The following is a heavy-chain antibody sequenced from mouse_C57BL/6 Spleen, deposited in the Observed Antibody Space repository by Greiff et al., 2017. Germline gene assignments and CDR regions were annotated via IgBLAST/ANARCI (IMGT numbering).Heavy chain of an antibody. D-gene: IGHD2-4*01. CDR1: GYTFTSYW. V-gene: IGHV1-72*01. J-gene: IGHJ4*01. CDR2: IDPNSGGT. CDR3: ARSYDYDDYYAMDY. Sequence: QVQLKQSGAELVKPGASVKLSCKASGYTFTSYWMHWVKQRPGRGLEWIGRIDPNSGGTKYNEKFKSKATLTVDKPSSTAYMQLSSLTSEDSAVYYCARSYDYDDYYAMDYWGQGTSVTVSS.